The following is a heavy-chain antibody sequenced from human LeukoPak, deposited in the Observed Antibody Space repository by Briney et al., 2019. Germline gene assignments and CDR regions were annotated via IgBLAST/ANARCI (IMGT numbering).Heavy chain of an antibody. CDR2: ISYDGSNK. Sequence: QTGRSLRLSCAASGFTFSSYAMHWVRQAPGKGLEWVAVISYDGSNKYYADSVKGRFTISRDNAKNSLYLQMNSLRAEDTAVYYCARDLNPSGYQLLLGPFDYWGQGTLVTVSS. CDR1: GFTFSSYA. V-gene: IGHV3-30-3*01. J-gene: IGHJ4*02. CDR3: ARDLNPSGYQLLLGPFDY. D-gene: IGHD2-2*01.